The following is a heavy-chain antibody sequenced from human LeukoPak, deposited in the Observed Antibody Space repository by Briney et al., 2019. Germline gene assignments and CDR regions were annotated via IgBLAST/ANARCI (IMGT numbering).Heavy chain of an antibody. J-gene: IGHJ6*02. CDR3: GRPQGNDEIMDV. Sequence: PGGSLRLSCAASGFTFGRYWMSWVRQAPGKGLEWLANIKQDGSEKYYVDSVKGRFTISRDNAKNSLFLQMNNLRAEDTAIYYCGRPQGNDEIMDVWGQGTTVTVSS. V-gene: IGHV3-7*01. CDR2: IKQDGSEK. D-gene: IGHD1-1*01. CDR1: GFTFGRYW.